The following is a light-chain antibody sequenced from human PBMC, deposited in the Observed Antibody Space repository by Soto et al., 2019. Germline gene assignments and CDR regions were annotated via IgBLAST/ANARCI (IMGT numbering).Light chain of an antibody. CDR2: EVS. CDR3: SSYTSSSTWV. J-gene: IGLJ3*02. Sequence: QSALTQPASVSGSPGQSITISCTGTSNDVGRYKYVSWYQQHPGKAPKLMMYEVSNRPSGVSNRFSGSKSGNTASLTISGLQAEDEADYYCSSYTSSSTWVFGGGTKLTVL. V-gene: IGLV2-14*01. CDR1: SNDVGRYKY.